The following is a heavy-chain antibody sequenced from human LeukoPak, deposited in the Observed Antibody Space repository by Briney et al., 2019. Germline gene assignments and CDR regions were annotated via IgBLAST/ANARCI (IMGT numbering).Heavy chain of an antibody. CDR3: TRDGYYDSSGSPTDDAFDI. V-gene: IGHV3-49*03. J-gene: IGHJ3*02. CDR1: GFTFGDYA. Sequence: PGRSLRLSCTASGFTFGDYAMSWFRLAPGKGLEWVGFIRSKAYGGTTEYAASVKGRFTISRDDSKSIAYLQMNSLKTEDTAVYYCTRDGYYDSSGSPTDDAFDIWGQGTMVTVSS. CDR2: IRSKAYGGTT. D-gene: IGHD3-22*01.